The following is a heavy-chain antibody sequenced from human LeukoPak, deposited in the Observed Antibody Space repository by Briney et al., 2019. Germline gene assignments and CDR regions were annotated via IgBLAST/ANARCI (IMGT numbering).Heavy chain of an antibody. J-gene: IGHJ4*02. V-gene: IGHV3-23*01. CDR1: GFTFSSYA. CDR3: ARHSRGRWYVFDY. CDR2: ISGSGGNT. Sequence: GGSLRLSCAASGFTFSSYAMSWVRQAPGKGREWVSGISGSGGNTYYADSVKGRFTISRDNSNNTLYLQVNSLRAEDTAVYYCARHSRGRWYVFDYWGQGTLVTVSS. D-gene: IGHD6-13*01.